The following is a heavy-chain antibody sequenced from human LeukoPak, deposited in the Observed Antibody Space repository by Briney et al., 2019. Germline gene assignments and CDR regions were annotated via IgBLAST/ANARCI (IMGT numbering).Heavy chain of an antibody. J-gene: IGHJ6*03. V-gene: IGHV1-2*02. CDR3: ARRRVAPSHDSAYFHYYLDV. D-gene: IGHD1-1*01. CDR2: INPKSGGT. CDR1: GFTFTDYY. Sequence: ASVKVSCKASGFTFTDYYVHWVRQAPGQGLEWMGWINPKSGGTNYAQKFQDRVTMTRDTSISTAYMELWRLRSDDTAVYYCARRRVAPSHDSAYFHYYLDVWGKGATVTVSS.